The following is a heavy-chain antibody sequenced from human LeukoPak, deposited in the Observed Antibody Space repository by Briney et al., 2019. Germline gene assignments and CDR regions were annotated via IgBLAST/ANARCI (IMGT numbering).Heavy chain of an antibody. Sequence: EASVKVSCKASGYTFTSYDINWVRQATGQGLEWMGWMNPNSGNTDYAQKFQGRVTMTRNTSISTAYMELSSLRSEDTAVYYCARLLCSGGSCYFDYWGQGTLVTVSS. CDR3: ARLLCSGGSCYFDY. D-gene: IGHD2-15*01. J-gene: IGHJ4*02. CDR1: GYTFTSYD. CDR2: MNPNSGNT. V-gene: IGHV1-8*01.